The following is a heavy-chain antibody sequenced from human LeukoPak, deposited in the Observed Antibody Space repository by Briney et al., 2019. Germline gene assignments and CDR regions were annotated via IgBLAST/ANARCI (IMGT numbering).Heavy chain of an antibody. J-gene: IGHJ4*02. Sequence: GGSLRLSCAASGVTVTGKYVSWVRQAPGKGLEWVSYISSSGSTIYYADSVKGRFTISRDNAKNSLYLQMNSLRAEDTAVYYCARGATVTTIADYWGQGTLVTVSS. CDR1: GVTVTGKY. V-gene: IGHV3-11*01. D-gene: IGHD4-17*01. CDR3: ARGATVTTIADY. CDR2: ISSSGSTI.